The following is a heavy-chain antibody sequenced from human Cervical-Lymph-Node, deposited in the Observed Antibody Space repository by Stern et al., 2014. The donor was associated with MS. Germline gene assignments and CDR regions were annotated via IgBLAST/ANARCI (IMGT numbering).Heavy chain of an antibody. CDR1: GYFFTSYG. J-gene: IGHJ6*02. CDR2: ISADNGDT. Sequence: VQLVQSGAEVKKPGASVKVSCKASGYFFTSYGISWVRQAPGQGLEWMGWISADNGDTNYAQIVQGRVTMTTDTSTNTAYMELSSLRSDDTALYYCARDSLIRTFGVEEGMDVWGQGTTVTVSS. CDR3: ARDSLIRTFGVEEGMDV. D-gene: IGHD3-3*01. V-gene: IGHV1-18*01.